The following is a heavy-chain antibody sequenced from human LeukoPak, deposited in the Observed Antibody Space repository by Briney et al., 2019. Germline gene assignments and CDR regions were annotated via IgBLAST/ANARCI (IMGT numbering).Heavy chain of an antibody. D-gene: IGHD3-10*01. CDR3: ARAWFGELSFDY. J-gene: IGHJ4*02. CDR1: GGSISSYY. CDR2: IYYSGST. V-gene: IGHV4-59*01. Sequence: SETLSLTCTVSGGSISSYYWSWIRQPPGKGLEWIGYIYYSGSTNYNPSLKSRVTISVDTSKNQFSLKLSSVTAADTAVYYCARAWFGELSFDYWGQGTLVTVSS.